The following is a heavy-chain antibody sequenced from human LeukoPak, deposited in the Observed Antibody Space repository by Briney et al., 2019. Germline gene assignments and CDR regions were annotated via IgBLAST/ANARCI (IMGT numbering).Heavy chain of an antibody. CDR1: VYTFTGYY. J-gene: IGHJ4*02. CDR2: INPNSGGT. Sequence: ASVKVSCKSSVYTFTGYYMHWVRQAPGQGLEWTGWINPNSGGTNYAQKFQGRVTMTRDTSISTAYMELRRLRSADTAVYYCARGAHYHDSSEGFDYWGQGTLVSVSS. D-gene: IGHD3-10*01. CDR3: ARGAHYHDSSEGFDY. V-gene: IGHV1-2*02.